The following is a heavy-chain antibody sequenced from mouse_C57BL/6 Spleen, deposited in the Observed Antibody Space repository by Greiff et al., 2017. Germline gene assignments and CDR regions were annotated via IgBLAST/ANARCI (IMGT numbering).Heavy chain of an antibody. V-gene: IGHV1-7*01. D-gene: IGHD1-2*01. J-gene: IGHJ3*01. CDR3: ADYGYSWLDY. Sequence: QVQLQQSGAELVQPGASVKLSCKASGYTFTSYWMHWVKQRPGQGLEWIGYINPSSGYTKYNQKFKVKATLTVDKSSSTAYMQLGSLTYEDSAVYFSADYGYSWLDYWGQGTSVTVSA. CDR2: INPSSGYT. CDR1: GYTFTSYW.